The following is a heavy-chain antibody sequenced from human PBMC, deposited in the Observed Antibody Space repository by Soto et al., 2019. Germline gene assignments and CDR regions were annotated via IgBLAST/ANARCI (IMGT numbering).Heavy chain of an antibody. Sequence: QGQLVESGGGVVQPGRSLRLSCAVSGFTFSSHAMHWVRQAPGKGLEWVALISSDGSNKYYADSVKGRFTTSRDNSKNNMYLQMNSLRVEDTAVYYCARDDEGGSDCDLGYWGQGALVPVSS. CDR1: GFTFSSHA. V-gene: IGHV3-30-3*01. J-gene: IGHJ4*02. D-gene: IGHD1-26*01. CDR3: ARDDEGGSDCDLGY. CDR2: ISSDGSNK.